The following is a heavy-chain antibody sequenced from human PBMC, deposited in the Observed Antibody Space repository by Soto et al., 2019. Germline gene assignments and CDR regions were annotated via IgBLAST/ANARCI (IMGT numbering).Heavy chain of an antibody. Sequence: PSETLSLTCAVYGGSFSGYYWSWIRQPPGKGLEWIGEINHSGSTNYNPSLKSRVTISVDTSKNQFSLKLSSVTAADTAVYYCARGFNDIVVVPAAIRRDYYYMDVWGKGTTVTVS. D-gene: IGHD2-2*01. V-gene: IGHV4-34*01. J-gene: IGHJ6*03. CDR3: ARGFNDIVVVPAAIRRDYYYMDV. CDR1: GGSFSGYY. CDR2: INHSGST.